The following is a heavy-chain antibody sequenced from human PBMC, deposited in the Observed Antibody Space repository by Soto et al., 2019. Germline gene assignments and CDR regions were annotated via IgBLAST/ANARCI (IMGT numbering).Heavy chain of an antibody. V-gene: IGHV4-34*01. J-gene: IGHJ4*02. CDR3: AGVRYGDQTSDY. Sequence: QVQLQQWGAGLLKPSETLSLTCAVYGGSFSGYYWSWIRQPPGKGLEWIGEINHSGSTNYNPSLKSQVTISVDTSKNQFSLKLSSVTAADTAVYYCAGVRYGDQTSDYWGQGTLVTVSS. CDR1: GGSFSGYY. D-gene: IGHD4-17*01. CDR2: INHSGST.